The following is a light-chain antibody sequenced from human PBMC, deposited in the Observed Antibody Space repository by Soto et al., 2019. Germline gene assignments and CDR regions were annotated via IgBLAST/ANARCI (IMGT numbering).Light chain of an antibody. V-gene: IGKV3D-15*01. CDR3: QHYNSYSEA. CDR1: ESVSSK. CDR2: DAS. J-gene: IGKJ1*01. Sequence: EIVMTQSPATLSVSAGERATLSCRASESVSSKLVWYQQKPGQAPRLLIHDASTRATGIPARFSGSGSGTEFTLTISSLQPDDFATYYCQHYNSYSEAFGQGTKVDIK.